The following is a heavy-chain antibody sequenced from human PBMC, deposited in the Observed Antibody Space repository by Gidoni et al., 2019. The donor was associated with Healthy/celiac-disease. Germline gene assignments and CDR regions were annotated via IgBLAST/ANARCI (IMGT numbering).Heavy chain of an antibody. CDR2: IYWDDDK. V-gene: IGHV2-5*02. CDR3: AHMKPWELLRPYFDY. CDR1: GFSLSTSGVG. J-gene: IGHJ4*02. D-gene: IGHD1-26*01. Sequence: QITLKESGPTLVKPTQTLTLTCTFSGFSLSTSGVGVGWIRQPPGKALEWLALIYWDDDKRYSPSLKSRLTITKDTSKNQVVLTMTNMDPVDTATYYCAHMKPWELLRPYFDYWGQGTLVTVSS.